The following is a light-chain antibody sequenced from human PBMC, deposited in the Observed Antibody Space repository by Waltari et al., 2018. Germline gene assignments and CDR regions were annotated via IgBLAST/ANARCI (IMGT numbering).Light chain of an antibody. CDR3: QERSNWPGGS. V-gene: IGKV3-11*01. J-gene: IGKJ4*01. CDR2: DAS. CDR1: QSVYSY. Sequence: EIVLTQSPDTLSLSPGERATLSCRASQSVYSYLAWYQQKPGLPPRLLIYDASSRATGIPARFVGSGSGTDFTLTISRLEPEDFAVYYCQERSNWPGGSFGGGTKVEIK.